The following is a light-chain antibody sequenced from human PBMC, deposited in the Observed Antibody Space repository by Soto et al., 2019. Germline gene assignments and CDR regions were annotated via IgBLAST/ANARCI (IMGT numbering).Light chain of an antibody. J-gene: IGKJ1*01. V-gene: IGKV3-15*01. Sequence: MTQSPSSLSASVGDRVTITCQASQYVGRDVAWYQKRPGXXTSXXXXGXXKRAPXIQARFSGSGSGTDFTITISGILYEDFALYFCQQYNNWPRTFGQGTKVDSK. CDR2: GXX. CDR1: QYVGRD. CDR3: QQYNNWPRT.